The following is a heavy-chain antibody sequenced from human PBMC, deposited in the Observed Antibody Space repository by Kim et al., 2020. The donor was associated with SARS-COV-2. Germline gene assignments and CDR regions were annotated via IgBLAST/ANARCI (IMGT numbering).Heavy chain of an antibody. CDR3: AKDMQEYYGSGSYSPFDY. Sequence: GGSLRLSCAASGFTFDDYAMHWVRQAPGKGLEWVSLISGDGGSTYYADSVKGRFTISRDNSKNSLYLQMNSLRTEDTALYYCAKDMQEYYGSGSYSPFDYWGQGTLVTVSS. V-gene: IGHV3-43*02. CDR1: GFTFDDYA. J-gene: IGHJ4*02. CDR2: ISGDGGST. D-gene: IGHD3-10*01.